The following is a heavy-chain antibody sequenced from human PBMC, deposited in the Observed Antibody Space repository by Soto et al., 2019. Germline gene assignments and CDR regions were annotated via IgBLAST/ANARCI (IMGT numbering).Heavy chain of an antibody. V-gene: IGHV4-4*02. J-gene: IGHJ6*02. D-gene: IGHD6-6*01. CDR1: GGSISSSNW. CDR2: IYHSGST. CDR3: ARMEYSNDYCYGMDV. Sequence: PSETLSLTCAVSGGSISSSNWWSWVRQPPGKGLEWIGEIYHSGSTNYNPSLKSRVTISVDKSKNQFSLKLSSVTAADTAVYYCARMEYSNDYCYGMDVWGQGTTVTVSS.